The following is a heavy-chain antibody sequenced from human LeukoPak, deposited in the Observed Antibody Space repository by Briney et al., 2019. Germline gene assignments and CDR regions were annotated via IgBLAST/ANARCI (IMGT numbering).Heavy chain of an antibody. D-gene: IGHD3-16*02. CDR3: TTSNSIMITFGGVIVSDY. Sequence: PGGSLRLSCAATGFTFSNAWMSWVRQAPGKGLGWVGGIKSKTDGGTTDYAAPVKGRFTISRDDSKNTLYLQMNSLKTEDTAVYYCTTSNSIMITFGGVIVSDYWGQGTLVTVSS. CDR2: IKSKTDGGTT. CDR1: GFTFSNAW. J-gene: IGHJ4*02. V-gene: IGHV3-15*01.